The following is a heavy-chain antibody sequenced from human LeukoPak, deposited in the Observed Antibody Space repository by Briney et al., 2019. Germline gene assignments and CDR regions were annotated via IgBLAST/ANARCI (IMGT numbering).Heavy chain of an antibody. CDR3: ASGYSGYDSKDYFDY. V-gene: IGHV3-33*01. D-gene: IGHD5-12*01. CDR2: IWYDGSNK. J-gene: IGHJ4*02. CDR1: GFTFSSYG. Sequence: GGALRLSCAASGFTFSSYGMHWVRQAPGKGLEWVAVIWYDGSNKYYADSVKGRFTISRDNSKNTLYLQMNSLRAEDTAVYYCASGYSGYDSKDYFDYWGQGTLVTVSS.